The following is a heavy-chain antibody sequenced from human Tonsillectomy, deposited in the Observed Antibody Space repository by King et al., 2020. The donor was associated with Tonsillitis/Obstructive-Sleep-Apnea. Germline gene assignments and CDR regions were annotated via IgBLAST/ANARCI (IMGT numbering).Heavy chain of an antibody. J-gene: IGHJ4*02. Sequence: VQLVESGGGLVQPGGSLRLSCAASGFTFSSYWMHWVRQAPGKGLVWVSRINSDGSSTSYADSVTGRFTISRDNAKNTLYLQMNSLRAEDTAVYYCAREAGYYDILTGYHYWGQGTLVTVSS. V-gene: IGHV3-74*01. D-gene: IGHD3-9*01. CDR1: GFTFSSYW. CDR2: INSDGSST. CDR3: AREAGYYDILTGYHY.